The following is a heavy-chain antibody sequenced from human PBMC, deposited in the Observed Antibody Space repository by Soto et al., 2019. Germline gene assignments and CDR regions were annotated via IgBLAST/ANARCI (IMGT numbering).Heavy chain of an antibody. CDR2: INPNSGGT. CDR3: AGPYSSSSGRWYFDL. D-gene: IGHD6-6*01. CDR1: GYTFTGYY. J-gene: IGHJ2*01. V-gene: IGHV1-2*02. Sequence: QVQLAQSGAEVKKPGASVKVSCKASGYTFTGYYMHWVRQAPGQGLEWMGWINPNSGGTNYAQKFQGRVTMTRDTSISTAYMELSRLRSDDTAVYYCAGPYSSSSGRWYFDLWGRGTLVTVSS.